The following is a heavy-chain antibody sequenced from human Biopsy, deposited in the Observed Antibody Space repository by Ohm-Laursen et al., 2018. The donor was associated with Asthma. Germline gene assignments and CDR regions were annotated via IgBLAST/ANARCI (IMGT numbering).Heavy chain of an antibody. V-gene: IGHV1-69*13. Sequence: VKVSCKTSGGTFSNYAISWVRQAPGRGLEWMGGTIPMFGTTNYAQKFQGRVTITADESTSTAYMELSSLRSDDTAVYYCASPTYCSGSSCINNYYCALDVWGQGTTVTVSS. D-gene: IGHD2-15*01. CDR1: GGTFSNYA. J-gene: IGHJ6*02. CDR3: ASPTYCSGSSCINNYYCALDV. CDR2: TIPMFGTT.